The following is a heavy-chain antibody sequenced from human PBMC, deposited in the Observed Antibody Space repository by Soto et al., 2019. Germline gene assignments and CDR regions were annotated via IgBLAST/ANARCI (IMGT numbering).Heavy chain of an antibody. J-gene: IGHJ6*02. Sequence: ASVKVSCKASGHTFTSYYMHWVRQAPGQGLEWIGIINLSAGSTSYAQKFQGRVTITRDTSTSTVYMDMSSLRSEDTAVYYCAGRAPDILTTYSYSMDVWGQGTTVTVSS. V-gene: IGHV1-46*01. CDR3: AGRAPDILTTYSYSMDV. CDR1: GHTFTSYY. CDR2: INLSAGST. D-gene: IGHD3-9*01.